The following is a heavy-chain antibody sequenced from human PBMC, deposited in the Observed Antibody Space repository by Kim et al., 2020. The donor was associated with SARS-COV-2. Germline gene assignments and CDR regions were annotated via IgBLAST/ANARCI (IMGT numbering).Heavy chain of an antibody. CDR1: GYTFTSYG. D-gene: IGHD3-10*01. Sequence: ASVKVSCKASGYTFTSYGISWVRQAPGQGLEWMGWISAYNGNTNYAQKLQGRVTMTTDTSTSTAYMELRSLRSDDTAVYYCAREVRVLWFGELLRNYYGMDVWGQGTTVTVSS. J-gene: IGHJ6*02. CDR2: ISAYNGNT. V-gene: IGHV1-18*04. CDR3: AREVRVLWFGELLRNYYGMDV.